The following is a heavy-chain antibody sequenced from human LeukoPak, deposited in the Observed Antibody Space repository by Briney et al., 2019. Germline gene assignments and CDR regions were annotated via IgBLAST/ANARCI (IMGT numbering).Heavy chain of an antibody. CDR2: ISAYNGNT. D-gene: IGHD1-26*01. CDR3: ARGGLPNSYYYYYGMDA. Sequence: ASVTVSCKASGYTFTSYGISWVRQAPGQGLEWMGWISAYNGNTNYAQKLQGRVTMTTGTSTSTAYMELRSLRSDDTAVYYCARGGLPNSYYYYYGMDAWGQGTTVTVSS. CDR1: GYTFTSYG. J-gene: IGHJ6*02. V-gene: IGHV1-18*01.